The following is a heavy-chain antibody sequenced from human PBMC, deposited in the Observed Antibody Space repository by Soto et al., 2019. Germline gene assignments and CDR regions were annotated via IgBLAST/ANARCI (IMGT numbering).Heavy chain of an antibody. Sequence: ASETLSLTCAVSGGSISSGGYSWSWIRQPPGKGLEWIGYIYHSGSTYYNPSLKSRVTISVDRSKNQFSLKLSSVTAADTAVYYCARGGYYDFQEDAFDIWGQGTMVTVSS. V-gene: IGHV4-30-2*01. J-gene: IGHJ3*02. CDR2: IYHSGST. CDR3: ARGGYYDFQEDAFDI. D-gene: IGHD3-3*01. CDR1: GGSISSGGYS.